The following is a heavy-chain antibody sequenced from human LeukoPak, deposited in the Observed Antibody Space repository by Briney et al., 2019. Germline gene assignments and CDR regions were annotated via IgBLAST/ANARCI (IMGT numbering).Heavy chain of an antibody. V-gene: IGHV3-21*06. CDR2: VSGTSEYV. D-gene: IGHD3-3*01. J-gene: IGHJ6*02. CDR3: ARPLRAISASPTFYYYGMDV. Sequence: GGSLRLSCAASGFSFSTYSMIWVRQAPGKGLEWVSSVSGTSEYVYYADSVRGRFTISRDNAKNTVYLQMNSLRAEDTAVYYCARPLRAISASPTFYYYGMDVWGQGTTVTVSS. CDR1: GFSFSTYS.